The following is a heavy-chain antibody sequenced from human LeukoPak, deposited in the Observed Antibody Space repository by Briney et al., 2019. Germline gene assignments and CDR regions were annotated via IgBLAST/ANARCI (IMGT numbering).Heavy chain of an antibody. J-gene: IGHJ4*02. CDR2: ITGSGSTI. D-gene: IGHD2-21*02. V-gene: IGHV3-48*03. Sequence: QPGGSLRLSCAASGFTFSDYDMNWVRQAPGKGLEWVSYITGSGSTIYYADAVKGRFTISRDNAKNSLSLQMNSLRAEDTAVYYCARGGRVTHYCFDYWGQGTLVTVSS. CDR1: GFTFSDYD. CDR3: ARGGRVTHYCFDY.